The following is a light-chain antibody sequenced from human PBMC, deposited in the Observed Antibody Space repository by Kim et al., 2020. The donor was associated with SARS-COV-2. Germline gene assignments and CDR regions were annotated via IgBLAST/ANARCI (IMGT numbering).Light chain of an antibody. CDR3: LQYNDRPPFT. V-gene: IGKV3-15*01. J-gene: IGKJ2*01. CDR1: HDIAGN. Sequence: PGEGATLSRRASHDIAGNVAWNQQKSGRAPRLLIYGASIRATGIPGRFSGSGSGTDYILTINSLQSEDFAVYYCLQYNDRPPFTFGQGTKLEI. CDR2: GAS.